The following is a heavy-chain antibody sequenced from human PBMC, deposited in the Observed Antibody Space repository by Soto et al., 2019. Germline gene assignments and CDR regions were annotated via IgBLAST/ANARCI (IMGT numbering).Heavy chain of an antibody. CDR2: IYPGDSDT. CDR3: ARRSVTSFFDY. J-gene: IGHJ4*02. V-gene: IGHV5-51*01. CDR1: GYSFTSYW. D-gene: IGHD4-17*01. Sequence: GGSLKIYCKGSGYSFTSYWIGWVRQMPGKGLAWMGIIYPGDSDTRYSPSFQGQVTISADKSISTAYLQWSSLKASDTAMYYCARRSVTSFFDYWGQGTLVTVYS.